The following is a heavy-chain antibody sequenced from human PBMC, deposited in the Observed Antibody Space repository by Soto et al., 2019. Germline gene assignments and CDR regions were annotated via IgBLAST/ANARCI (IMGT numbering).Heavy chain of an antibody. CDR3: ARELASYNDY. Sequence: EVQLVESGGGLVQPGGSLRLSCAASGFTFSGYWMHWVRQAPGKGLVWVSRIDGDGSRTNYADSVKGRFTISRDNAKNTLYLQMNSLRAEDTVVYVCARELASYNDYWGQGTLVTVSS. J-gene: IGHJ4*02. CDR2: IDGDGSRT. V-gene: IGHV3-74*01. CDR1: GFTFSGYW. D-gene: IGHD1-1*01.